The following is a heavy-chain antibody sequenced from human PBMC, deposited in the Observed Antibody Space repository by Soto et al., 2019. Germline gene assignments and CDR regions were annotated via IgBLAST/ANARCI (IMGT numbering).Heavy chain of an antibody. CDR1: GGSISSGDYY. D-gene: IGHD3-22*01. Sequence: PSETLSLTCTVSGGSISSGDYYWSWIRQPPGKGLEWIGYIYYSGSTYYNPSLKSRVTISVDTSKNQFSLKLSSVTAADTAVYYCARAYYDSSGYYYSTYYFDYWGQGTLVTV. CDR3: ARAYYDSSGYYYSTYYFDY. J-gene: IGHJ4*02. CDR2: IYYSGST. V-gene: IGHV4-30-4*01.